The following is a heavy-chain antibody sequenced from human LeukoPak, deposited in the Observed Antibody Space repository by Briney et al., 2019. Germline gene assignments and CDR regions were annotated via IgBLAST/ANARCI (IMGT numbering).Heavy chain of an antibody. CDR1: GFTFSSYA. CDR3: ARDSPLYYDSSGYLDY. D-gene: IGHD3-22*01. CDR2: ISYDGSNK. J-gene: IGHJ4*02. Sequence: GGSLRLSCAASGFTFSSYAMHWVRQAPGKGLEWVAVISYDGSNKYYADSVKGRFTISRDNSKNTLYLQMNSLRAEDTAVYYCARDSPLYYDSSGYLDYWGQGTLVTVSS. V-gene: IGHV3-30*04.